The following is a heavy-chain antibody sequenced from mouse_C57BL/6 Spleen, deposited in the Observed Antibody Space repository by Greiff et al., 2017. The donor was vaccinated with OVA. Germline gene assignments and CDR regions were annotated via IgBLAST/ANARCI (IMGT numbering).Heavy chain of an antibody. CDR2: IDPSDSYT. J-gene: IGHJ4*01. CDR1: GYTFTSYW. D-gene: IGHD2-10*01. V-gene: IGHV1-69*01. CDR3: ARKGAYYGSYEAMDY. Sequence: QVQLQQPGAELVMPGASVKLSCKASGYTFTSYWMHWVKQRPGQGLEWIGEIDPSDSYTNYNQKFKGKSTLTVDKSSSTAYMQLSSLTSEDSAVYYCARKGAYYGSYEAMDYWGQGTSVTVSS.